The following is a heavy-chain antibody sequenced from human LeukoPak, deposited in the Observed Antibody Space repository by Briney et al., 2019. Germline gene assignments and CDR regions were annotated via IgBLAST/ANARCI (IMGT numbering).Heavy chain of an antibody. D-gene: IGHD3-10*01. CDR2: ISGSGGST. CDR3: ARVYYGSGSLYYYYYYMDV. Sequence: PGGTLRLSCAASGFTFSSYGMSWVRQAPGKGLEWVSAISGSGGSTYYADSVKGRFTISRDNSKNTLYLQMNSLRAEDTAVYYCARVYYGSGSLYYYYYYMDVWGKGTTVTISS. J-gene: IGHJ6*03. V-gene: IGHV3-23*01. CDR1: GFTFSSYG.